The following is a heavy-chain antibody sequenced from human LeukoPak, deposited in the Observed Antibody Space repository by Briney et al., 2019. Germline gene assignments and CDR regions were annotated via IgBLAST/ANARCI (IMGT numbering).Heavy chain of an antibody. V-gene: IGHV3-49*03. CDR2: IRSKAYGGTT. Sequence: GGSLRLSCTASGFTFGDYAMSWFRQAPGKGLEWVGFIRSKAYGGTTEYAASVKGRFTISRDDSKSIAYLQMNSLKTEDTAVYYCTRFWRPSNYFSSSWYTSDYWGQGTLVTVSS. CDR1: GFTFGDYA. CDR3: TRFWRPSNYFSSSWYTSDY. J-gene: IGHJ4*02. D-gene: IGHD6-13*01.